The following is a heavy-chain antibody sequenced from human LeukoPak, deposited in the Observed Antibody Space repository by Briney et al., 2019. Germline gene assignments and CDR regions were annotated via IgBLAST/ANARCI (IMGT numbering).Heavy chain of an antibody. V-gene: IGHV3-30*18. J-gene: IGHJ4*02. D-gene: IGHD2-8*01. CDR3: AKGQMGPYYFDY. CDR2: ISYDGSNK. CDR1: GFTLSSYG. Sequence: GGSLRLSCAASGFTLSSYGMHWVRQAPGKGLEWVAVISYDGSNKHYADSVKGRFTISRDNSKNTLYLQMNSLRAEDTAVYYCAKGQMGPYYFDYWGQGTLVTVSS.